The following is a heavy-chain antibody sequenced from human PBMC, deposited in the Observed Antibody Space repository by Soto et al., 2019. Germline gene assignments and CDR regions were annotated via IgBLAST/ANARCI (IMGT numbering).Heavy chain of an antibody. CDR3: ARDFRRSSSSWTFFDY. CDR1: GFTFSSYW. Sequence: GGSLRLSCAASGFTFSSYWMSWVRQAPGKGLEWVANIKQDGSEKYYVDSVKGRFTISRDNAKNSLYLQMNSLGAEDTAVYYCARDFRRSSSSWTFFDYWGQGTLVTVSS. D-gene: IGHD6-13*01. J-gene: IGHJ4*02. V-gene: IGHV3-7*01. CDR2: IKQDGSEK.